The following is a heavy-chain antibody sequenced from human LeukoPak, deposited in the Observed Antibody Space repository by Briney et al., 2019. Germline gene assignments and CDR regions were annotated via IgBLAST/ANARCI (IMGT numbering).Heavy chain of an antibody. CDR3: AKGMDIVVVPAAINAFDI. V-gene: IGHV3-30*02. Sequence: GGSLRLSCAASGFTFSSYGMHWVRQAPGKGLEWVAFIRYDGSNKYYADSVKGRFTISRDNSKNTLYLQMNSLRAEDTAVYYCAKGMDIVVVPAAINAFDIWGQGTMVTVSS. CDR1: GFTFSSYG. CDR2: IRYDGSNK. J-gene: IGHJ3*02. D-gene: IGHD2-2*02.